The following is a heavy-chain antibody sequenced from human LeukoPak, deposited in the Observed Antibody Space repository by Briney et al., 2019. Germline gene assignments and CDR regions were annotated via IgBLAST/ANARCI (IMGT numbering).Heavy chain of an antibody. CDR2: IIPILGIA. CDR1: GGTFSSYA. J-gene: IGHJ5*02. Sequence: GASVKASCKASGGTFSSYAISWVRQAPGQGLEWMGRIIPILGIANYAQKFQGRVTITADKSTSTAYMELSSLRSEDTAVYYCARVKNYYDSSGSPTWFDPWGQGTLVTVSS. CDR3: ARVKNYYDSSGSPTWFDP. V-gene: IGHV1-69*04. D-gene: IGHD3-22*01.